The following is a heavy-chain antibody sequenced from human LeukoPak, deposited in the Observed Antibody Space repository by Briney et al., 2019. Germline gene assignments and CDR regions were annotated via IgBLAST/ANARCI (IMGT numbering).Heavy chain of an antibody. CDR1: GFTFSSYS. J-gene: IGHJ6*03. CDR3: ARELTGTGYYYMDV. CDR2: ISSSSSYI. D-gene: IGHD1/OR15-1a*01. V-gene: IGHV3-21*01. Sequence: GGSLRLSCAASGFTFSSYSMNWVRQAPGKGLEWVSSISSSSSYIYYADSVKGRFTISRDNAKNSLYLQMNSLRAEDTAVYYCARELTGTGYYYMDVWGKGTTVTVSS.